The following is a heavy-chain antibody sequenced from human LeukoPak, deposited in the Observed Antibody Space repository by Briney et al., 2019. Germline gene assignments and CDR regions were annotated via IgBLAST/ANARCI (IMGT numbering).Heavy chain of an antibody. D-gene: IGHD1-7*01. J-gene: IGHJ4*02. CDR3: AREPGTTSSL. Sequence: SETLSLTCTVSGGSVSSYYWSWIRQPAGKELEWIGRIYTSGNTNYNPSLKSRVTMSIDTSKNQFSLQLSSVTAADTAVYYCAREPGTTSSLWGQGTLGPVSS. V-gene: IGHV4-4*07. CDR2: IYTSGNT. CDR1: GGSVSSYY.